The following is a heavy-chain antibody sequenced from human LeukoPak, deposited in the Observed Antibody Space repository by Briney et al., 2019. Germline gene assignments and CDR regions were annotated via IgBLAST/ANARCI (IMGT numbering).Heavy chain of an antibody. CDR1: GFTFSSYG. Sequence: PGGSLRLSCAASGFTFSSYGMHWVRQAPGKGLEWVAVISYDGSNKYYADSVKGRFTISRDNSKNTLYLQMNSLGAEDTAVYYCAKDSSGTHLDYWGQGTLVTVSS. CDR2: ISYDGSNK. D-gene: IGHD3-22*01. V-gene: IGHV3-30*18. J-gene: IGHJ4*02. CDR3: AKDSSGTHLDY.